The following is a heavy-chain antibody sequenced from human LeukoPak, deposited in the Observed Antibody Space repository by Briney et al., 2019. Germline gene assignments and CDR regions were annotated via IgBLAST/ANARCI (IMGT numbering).Heavy chain of an antibody. Sequence: GASVKVSCKASGYTFTSYGISWVRQAPGQGLEWMGWISAYNGNTNYAQKLQGRVTMTTDTSTSTAYMELRSLRSDDTAVYYCARTPAVAGKEEVDNWFDPWGQGTLVTVSS. V-gene: IGHV1-18*04. CDR2: ISAYNGNT. J-gene: IGHJ5*02. D-gene: IGHD6-19*01. CDR1: GYTFTSYG. CDR3: ARTPAVAGKEEVDNWFDP.